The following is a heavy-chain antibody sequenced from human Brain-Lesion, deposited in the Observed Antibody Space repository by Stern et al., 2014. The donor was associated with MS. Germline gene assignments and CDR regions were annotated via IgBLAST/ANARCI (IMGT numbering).Heavy chain of an antibody. CDR3: ARGESSRYYYYFDD. V-gene: IGHV4-30-4*01. D-gene: IGHD3-22*01. CDR1: GDSISSGDNY. J-gene: IGHJ4*02. CDR2: IYCIGST. Sequence: QVQLVQSGPGLVKPSQTLSLTCNVSGDSISSGDNYWSWIRQSPGNGLEWIGYIYCIGSTFYNPSLKSRVSISVDTSQNQFSLSLSSVTAADTAVYYCARGESSRYYYYFDDWGQGTLVTVSS.